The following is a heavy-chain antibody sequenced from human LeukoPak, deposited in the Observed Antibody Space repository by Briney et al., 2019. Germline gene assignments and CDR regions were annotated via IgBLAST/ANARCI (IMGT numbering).Heavy chain of an antibody. Sequence: SQTLSLTCTVSGGSISSGSYYWSWIRQPAGKGLEWIGRIYTSGSTNYNPSLKSRVTISVDTSKNQFSLKLSSVTAADTAVYYCARDQGYSGFWGQGTLVTVSS. D-gene: IGHD5-12*01. CDR2: IYTSGST. J-gene: IGHJ4*02. V-gene: IGHV4-61*02. CDR1: GGSISSGSYY. CDR3: ARDQGYSGF.